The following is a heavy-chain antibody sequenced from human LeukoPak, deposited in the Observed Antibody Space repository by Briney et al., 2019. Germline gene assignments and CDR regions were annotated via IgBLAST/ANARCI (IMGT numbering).Heavy chain of an antibody. CDR2: IYPADSET. CDR3: ASGGWVGATVFDY. J-gene: IGHJ4*02. D-gene: IGHD1-26*01. Sequence: GESLKISCKPSGYSFTSYWIGWVRQLPGKGLAWRGIIYPADSETRYSPSFQGQVTISVDKSISTAYLQWSSLKASDTGIYYCASGGWVGATVFDYWGQGTRVTVPS. CDR1: GYSFTSYW. V-gene: IGHV5-51*01.